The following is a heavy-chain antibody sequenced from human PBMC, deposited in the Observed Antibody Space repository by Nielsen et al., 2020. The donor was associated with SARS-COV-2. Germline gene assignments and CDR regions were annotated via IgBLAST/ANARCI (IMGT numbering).Heavy chain of an antibody. V-gene: IGHV3-11*06. D-gene: IGHD3-3*01. CDR3: AGGADFWSGTQKYYMDV. CDR2: ISSSSSYT. CDR1: GFTFSDYY. Sequence: GESLKISCAASGFTFSDYYMSWIRQAPGKGLEWVSYISSSSSYTNYADSVKGRFTISRDNAKNSLYLQMNSLRAEDTAVYYCAGGADFWSGTQKYYMDVWGKGTTVIVSS. J-gene: IGHJ6*03.